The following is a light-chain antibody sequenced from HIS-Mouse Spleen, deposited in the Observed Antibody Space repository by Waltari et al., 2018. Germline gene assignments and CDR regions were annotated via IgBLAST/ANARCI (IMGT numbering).Light chain of an antibody. CDR3: CSYAGSSTWV. J-gene: IGLJ3*02. CDR2: GGS. V-gene: IGLV2-23*01. CDR1: SSDVGSYNL. Sequence: QSALTQPASVSGSPGQPITIPRTGTSSDVGSYNLVSWYQQHPGKAPKLMIYGGSKRPYGVSNLFSGSKSGNTASMTISGLQAEEEADYYCCSYAGSSTWVFGGGTKLTVL.